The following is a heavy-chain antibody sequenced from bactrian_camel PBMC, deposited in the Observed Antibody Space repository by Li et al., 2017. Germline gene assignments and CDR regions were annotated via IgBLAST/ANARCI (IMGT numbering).Heavy chain of an antibody. Sequence: HVQLVESGGDPAQAGGSLRLACNASGDFIRNYCMAWFRQAPGKEREGIVALDRDGSPYYQDSVEGRFSVSRDNANNTINLMMNSLKPEDTAMYYCAADLRGTWRSPDGYTYWGQGTQVTVS. CDR3: AADLRGTWRSPDGYTY. D-gene: IGHD3*01. CDR1: GDFIRNYC. CDR2: LDRDGSP. J-gene: IGHJ4*01. V-gene: IGHV3S53*01.